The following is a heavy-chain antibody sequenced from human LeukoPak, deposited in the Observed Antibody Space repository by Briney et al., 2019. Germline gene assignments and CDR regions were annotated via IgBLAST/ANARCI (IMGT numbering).Heavy chain of an antibody. CDR2: INPNSGGT. V-gene: IGHV1-2*02. CDR1: GYTFTGYY. J-gene: IGHJ6*02. Sequence: ASVKVSCKASGYTFTGYYVHWVRQAPGQGLEWMGWINPNSGGTNYAQKFQGRVTMTRDTSISTAYMELSRLRSDDTAVYYCARDGDFWSGSNGMDVWGQGTTVTVSS. CDR3: ARDGDFWSGSNGMDV. D-gene: IGHD3-3*01.